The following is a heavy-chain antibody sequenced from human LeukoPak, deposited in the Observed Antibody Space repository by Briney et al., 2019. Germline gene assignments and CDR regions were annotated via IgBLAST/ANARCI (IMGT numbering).Heavy chain of an antibody. D-gene: IGHD2/OR15-2a*01. CDR2: IVVGGGNT. CDR1: GFTFSNSA. J-gene: IGHJ4*02. CDR3: AVDVIYESD. Sequence: GTSVKVSCKASGFTFSNSAVQWVRQARGQRLEWIGWIVVGGGNTNYAQKFQERVTITRDMSTSTAYMELSSLRSEDTAVYYCAVDVIYESDWGQGTLVTVSS. V-gene: IGHV1-58*01.